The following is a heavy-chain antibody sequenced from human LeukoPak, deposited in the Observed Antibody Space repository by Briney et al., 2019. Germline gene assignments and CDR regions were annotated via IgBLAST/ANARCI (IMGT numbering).Heavy chain of an antibody. CDR3: ASGGGAAAGRD. CDR2: ISAYNGNT. J-gene: IGHJ4*02. Sequence: ASVKVSCKASGYTFTSYGISWVRQAPGQGLEWMGWISAYNGNTNYAQKLQGRVTITRDTSASTAYMELSSLRSEDTAVYYCASGGGAAAGRDWGQGTLVTVSS. V-gene: IGHV1-18*01. CDR1: GYTFTSYG. D-gene: IGHD6-13*01.